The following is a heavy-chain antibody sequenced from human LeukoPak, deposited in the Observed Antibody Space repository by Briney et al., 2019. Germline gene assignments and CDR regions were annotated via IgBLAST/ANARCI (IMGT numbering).Heavy chain of an antibody. CDR1: GGSFSGYY. V-gene: IGHV4-34*01. Sequence: PSVTLSLTCAVYGGSFSGYYWSWIRQPPGKGPEWIGEINHGGSTNYNPSLKSRVTISVDTSKNQFSLKLSSVTAADTAVYYCARGEAAAVHYFDYWGQGTLVTVSS. J-gene: IGHJ4*02. CDR2: INHGGST. CDR3: ARGEAAAVHYFDY. D-gene: IGHD6-13*01.